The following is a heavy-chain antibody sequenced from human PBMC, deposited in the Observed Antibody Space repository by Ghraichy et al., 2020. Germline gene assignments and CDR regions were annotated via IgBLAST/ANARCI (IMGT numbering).Heavy chain of an antibody. CDR3: AKWDQLLFGMTDAFDI. D-gene: IGHD2-2*01. J-gene: IGHJ3*02. CDR1: GFTFSSYA. V-gene: IGHV3-23*01. Sequence: GGSLRLSCAASGFTFSSYAMSWVRQAPGKGLEWVSAISGSGGSTYYADSVKGRFTISRDNSKNTLYLQMNSLRAEDTAVYYCAKWDQLLFGMTDAFDIWGQGTMVTVSS. CDR2: ISGSGGST.